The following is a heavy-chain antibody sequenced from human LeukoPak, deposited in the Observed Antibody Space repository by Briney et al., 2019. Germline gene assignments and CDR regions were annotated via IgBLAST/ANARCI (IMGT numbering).Heavy chain of an antibody. J-gene: IGHJ6*03. D-gene: IGHD5-18*01. CDR2: ISPSSHYI. Sequence: GSLRLSCAGSGFTFSNYSINWVRQAPGKGLEWVSSISPSSHYIYYADSVRGRFTISRDNARNSLYLQMNSLRDEDTAVYYCARDQHTAMVYYYYYMDVWRTGTTVTVSS. CDR3: ARDQHTAMVYYYYYMDV. CDR1: GFTFSNYS. V-gene: IGHV3-21*04.